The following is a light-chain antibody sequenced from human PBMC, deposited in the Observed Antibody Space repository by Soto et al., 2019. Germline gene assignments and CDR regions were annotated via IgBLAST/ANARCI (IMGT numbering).Light chain of an antibody. Sequence: DIVMTQSPDSLAVSLGERATINCKSSQSVLSSSNNKNYLAWYQQKPGQPPKLLIYWASTRESGVPDRFSGSGSGTHFTLTITSLQAEDVAVYYCQQYYSSPPTFGQGTKVDIK. V-gene: IGKV4-1*01. CDR2: WAS. J-gene: IGKJ1*01. CDR1: QSVLSSSNNKNY. CDR3: QQYYSSPPT.